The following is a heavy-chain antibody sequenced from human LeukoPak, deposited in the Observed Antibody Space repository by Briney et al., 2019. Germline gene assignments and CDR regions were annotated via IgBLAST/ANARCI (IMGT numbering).Heavy chain of an antibody. CDR1: GYTFTNYY. Sequence: GESLKISCKGSGYTFTNYYIGWVRQAPGKGLEWMGIISPGDSDARYSPSFQGQVTISADKSISTAYLRWSSLKASDTAMYYCARRYCSSTSCDPYFFDYWGQGTLVTVSS. CDR3: ARRYCSSTSCDPYFFDY. J-gene: IGHJ4*02. D-gene: IGHD2-2*01. CDR2: ISPGDSDA. V-gene: IGHV5-51*01.